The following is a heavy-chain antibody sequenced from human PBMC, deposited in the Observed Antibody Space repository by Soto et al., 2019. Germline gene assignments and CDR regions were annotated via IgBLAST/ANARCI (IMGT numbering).Heavy chain of an antibody. J-gene: IGHJ6*02. CDR3: ARVVVVPAAMVGYCGMDV. CDR2: IYYSGST. CDR1: GGSISSGGYY. V-gene: IGHV4-31*03. Sequence: SETLSLTCTVSGGSISSGGYYWSWIRQHPGKGLEWIGYIYYSGSTYYNPSLKSRVTISVDTSKNQFSLKLSSVTAADTAVYYCARVVVVPAAMVGYCGMDVWGQGTTVTVSS. D-gene: IGHD2-2*01.